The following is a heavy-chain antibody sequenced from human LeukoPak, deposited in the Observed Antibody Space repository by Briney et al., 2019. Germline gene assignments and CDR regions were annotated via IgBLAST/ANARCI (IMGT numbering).Heavy chain of an antibody. Sequence: MASETLSLTCTVSGGSISSYYWSWIRQPPGKGLEWIGYIYYSGSTNYNPSLKSRVTISVDTSKNQFPLKLSSVTAADTAVYYCARDRNYYDSSGYSLDYWGQGTLVTVSS. J-gene: IGHJ4*02. D-gene: IGHD3-22*01. V-gene: IGHV4-59*01. CDR3: ARDRNYYDSSGYSLDY. CDR2: IYYSGST. CDR1: GGSISSYY.